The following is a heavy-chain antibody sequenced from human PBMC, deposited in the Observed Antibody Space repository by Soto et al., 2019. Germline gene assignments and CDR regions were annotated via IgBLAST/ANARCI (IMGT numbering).Heavy chain of an antibody. V-gene: IGHV3-23*01. CDR1: GFNFKKFA. J-gene: IGHJ4*02. D-gene: IGHD6-19*01. CDR2: ISCCGGSA. Sequence: GGSLRLSCVASGFNFKKFAMAWVRQAAGEGLEWVSGISCCGGSASYADSVKGRFSIARDDSKNTVSLQLNSLRVEDTAQYYCAKADGQQWLIPHLDNWGQGTQVTVSS. CDR3: AKADGQQWLIPHLDN.